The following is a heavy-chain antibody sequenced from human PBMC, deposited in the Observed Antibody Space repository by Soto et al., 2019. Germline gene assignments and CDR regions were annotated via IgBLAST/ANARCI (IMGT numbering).Heavy chain of an antibody. CDR3: AKGGHRGSGNYYNPYYFDY. V-gene: IGHV3-30*18. J-gene: IGHJ4*02. CDR2: ISYDESNK. Sequence: QVQLVESGGGVVQPGRSLRLSCAASGFAFSSYGMNWVRQAPGKRLKWVAVISYDESNKYSADSVKGRFTISRDNSKNTLYRQMNSLRAEDTAVYYCAKGGHRGSGNYYNPYYFDYWGQGTLVTLSS. CDR1: GFAFSSYG. D-gene: IGHD3-10*01.